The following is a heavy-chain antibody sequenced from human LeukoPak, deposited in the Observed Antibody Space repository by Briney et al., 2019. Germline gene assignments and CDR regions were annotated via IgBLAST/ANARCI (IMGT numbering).Heavy chain of an antibody. Sequence: GASVKVSCKASGGTFSSYAISWVRQAPGQGLEWMGGIIPIFGTANYAQKFQGRVTITADESTSTAYMELSSLRSEDTAVYYCASPTTITTGFDPWGQGTLVTVSS. V-gene: IGHV1-69*13. CDR1: GGTFSSYA. CDR2: IIPIFGTA. J-gene: IGHJ5*02. CDR3: ASPTTITTGFDP. D-gene: IGHD4-11*01.